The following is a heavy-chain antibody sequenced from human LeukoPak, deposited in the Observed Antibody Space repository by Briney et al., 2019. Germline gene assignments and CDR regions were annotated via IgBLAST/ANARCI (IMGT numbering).Heavy chain of an antibody. Sequence: GGSLRLSCAASGFTFSSYAVSWVRQAPGRGLEWVSAISGSGGSTYYADSVKGRFTISRDNSKHTLYLQMNSLRAEDTAVYYCAKGLNAYSSSYWGQGTLVTVSS. CDR1: GFTFSSYA. CDR2: ISGSGGST. D-gene: IGHD6-6*01. CDR3: AKGLNAYSSSY. J-gene: IGHJ4*02. V-gene: IGHV3-23*01.